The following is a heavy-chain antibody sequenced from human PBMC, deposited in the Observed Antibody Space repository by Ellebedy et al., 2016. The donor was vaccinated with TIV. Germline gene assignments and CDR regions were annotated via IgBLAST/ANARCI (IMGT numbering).Heavy chain of an antibody. J-gene: IGHJ3*02. V-gene: IGHV1-69*13. CDR1: GGTFSSYA. Sequence: SVKVSCXASGGTFSSYAISWVRQAPGQGLEWMGGIIPIFGTANYAQKFQGRVTITADESTSTAYMELSSLRSEDTAVYYCARFRTTVDPDAFDIWGQGTMVTVSS. CDR3: ARFRTTVDPDAFDI. CDR2: IIPIFGTA. D-gene: IGHD4-23*01.